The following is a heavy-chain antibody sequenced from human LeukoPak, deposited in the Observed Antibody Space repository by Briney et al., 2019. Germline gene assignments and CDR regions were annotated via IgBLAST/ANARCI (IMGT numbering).Heavy chain of an antibody. CDR2: ISAYSGDT. J-gene: IGHJ1*01. D-gene: IGHD2-8*01. CDR3: ASCHCTNGVCYGECEYFQH. Sequence: ASVKVSCKASGYTFTSYGISWVRQAPGQGLEWMGWISAYSGDTNYAQNLQGRVTMTTDTSTRTAYMELGSLRSDDTAVYYCASCHCTNGVCYGECEYFQHWGQGTLVTVSS. V-gene: IGHV1-18*01. CDR1: GYTFTSYG.